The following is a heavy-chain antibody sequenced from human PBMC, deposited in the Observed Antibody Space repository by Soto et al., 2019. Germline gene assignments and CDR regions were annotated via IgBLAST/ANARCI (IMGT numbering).Heavy chain of an antibody. CDR2: ISYDGGNK. D-gene: IGHD3-9*01. CDR1: GFTFSSYA. V-gene: IGHV3-30-3*01. Sequence: PGGSLRLSCAASGFTFSSYAMHWVRQAPGEGLEWVAVISYDGGNKYYADSVKGRFTVSRDNSKNTLYLQMNSLRVEDTAVYYCASHRTYYDILTGYHNWFDPWGQGTLVTVSS. J-gene: IGHJ5*02. CDR3: ASHRTYYDILTGYHNWFDP.